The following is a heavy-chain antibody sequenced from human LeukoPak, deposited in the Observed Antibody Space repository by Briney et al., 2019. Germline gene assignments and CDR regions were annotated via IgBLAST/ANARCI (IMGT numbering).Heavy chain of an antibody. Sequence: GGSLRLSCAASGFTFDDYAMHWVRHAPGKGLEWVSGISWNSGSIDYADSVKGRFTISRDNAKNSLYLQMNSLRAEDTALYYCTKASGAAASYNWFDPWGQGTLVTVSS. J-gene: IGHJ5*02. CDR2: ISWNSGSI. CDR1: GFTFDDYA. V-gene: IGHV3-9*01. CDR3: TKASGAAASYNWFDP. D-gene: IGHD2-2*01.